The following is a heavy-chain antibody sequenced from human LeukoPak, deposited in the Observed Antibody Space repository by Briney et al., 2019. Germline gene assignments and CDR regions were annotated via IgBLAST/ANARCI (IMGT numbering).Heavy chain of an antibody. CDR2: ISSGGDTT. Sequence: GGSLRLSCAASGFTFSSYEMNWVRQAPGKGLDWVSYISSGGDTTYYADSVKGRFTISRDNAKNSLYLQVNSLRAEDTAVYYCARGTGTTAYFDYWGQGTPVTVSS. D-gene: IGHD1-1*01. CDR3: ARGTGTTAYFDY. CDR1: GFTFSSYE. V-gene: IGHV3-48*03. J-gene: IGHJ4*02.